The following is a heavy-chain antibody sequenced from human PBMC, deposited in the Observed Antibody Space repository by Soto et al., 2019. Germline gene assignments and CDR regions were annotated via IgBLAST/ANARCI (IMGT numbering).Heavy chain of an antibody. CDR2: ISAYNGYT. CDR3: ARDYYDSSGYSLDS. Sequence: QVQLVQSGAEVKKPGASVKVSCKASGYSFTTYGITWVRQAPGQGLEWMGWISAYNGYTNYAQKFQGRVTMTTDTSTSTSYMELRSQRSDDTAVYYCARDYYDSSGYSLDSWGQGTLVTVSS. V-gene: IGHV1-18*01. D-gene: IGHD3-22*01. CDR1: GYSFTTYG. J-gene: IGHJ4*02.